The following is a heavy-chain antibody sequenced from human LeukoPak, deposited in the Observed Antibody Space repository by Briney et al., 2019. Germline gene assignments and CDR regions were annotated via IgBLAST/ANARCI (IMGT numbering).Heavy chain of an antibody. J-gene: IGHJ4*02. CDR1: GYTFTAYY. D-gene: IGHD3-10*01. CDR3: ARAYGSGSSYHPDY. Sequence: RASVKVSCKASGYTFTAYYMHWVRQAPGQGLEWMGWINPNSGGTNSSQKFQDRVTLTRDTSISTAYMELGSLRSDDTAIYYCARAYGSGSSYHPDYWGQGTLVTVSS. CDR2: INPNSGGT. V-gene: IGHV1-2*02.